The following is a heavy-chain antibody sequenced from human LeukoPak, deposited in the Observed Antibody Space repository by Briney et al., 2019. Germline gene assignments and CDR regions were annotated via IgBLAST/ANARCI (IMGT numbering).Heavy chain of an antibody. J-gene: IGHJ6*02. CDR1: GFTFSSYG. Sequence: GGSLRLSCAASGFTFSSYGMHWVRQAPGKGLEWVAFIRYDGSNKYYADSVKGRFTISRENSKNTLYLQMNSLRAEDTAVYYCAKEFKDIVVVVAASPPYGMDVWGQGTTVTVSS. D-gene: IGHD2-15*01. V-gene: IGHV3-30*02. CDR2: IRYDGSNK. CDR3: AKEFKDIVVVVAASPPYGMDV.